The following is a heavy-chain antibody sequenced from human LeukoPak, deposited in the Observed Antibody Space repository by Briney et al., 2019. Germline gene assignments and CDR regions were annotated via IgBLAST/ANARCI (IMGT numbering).Heavy chain of an antibody. CDR2: ISSNGDNT. J-gene: IGHJ4*02. V-gene: IGHV3-64D*06. CDR3: VRGTGY. CDR1: GFTFSTYV. Sequence: PGGSLTLSCSVSGFTFSTYVMHWVRQAPGKGLEYVSAISSNGDNTYYADSVKGRFTISRDKSKNTLYLQMSSLRADDTAVYYCVRGTGYWGQGTLVTVSS.